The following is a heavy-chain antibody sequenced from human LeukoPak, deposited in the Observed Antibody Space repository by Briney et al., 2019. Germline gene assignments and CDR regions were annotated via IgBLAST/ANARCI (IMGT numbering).Heavy chain of an antibody. Sequence: GASVKVSCKASGYTFTSYYMHWVRQAPGQGLEWMGIINPSGGSTSYAQKSQGRVTMTRDTSTSTVYMELSSLRSEDTAVYYCARGYHPEAYCGGDCYSYYYWGQGTLVTVSS. CDR2: INPSGGST. D-gene: IGHD2-21*02. CDR1: GYTFTSYY. J-gene: IGHJ4*02. V-gene: IGHV1-46*01. CDR3: ARGYHPEAYCGGDCYSYYY.